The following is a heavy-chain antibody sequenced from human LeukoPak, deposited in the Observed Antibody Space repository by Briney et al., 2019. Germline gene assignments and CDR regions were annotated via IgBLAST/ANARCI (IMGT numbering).Heavy chain of an antibody. D-gene: IGHD2-15*01. CDR3: AKAPVTTCRGAFCYPFDY. J-gene: IGHJ4*02. V-gene: IGHV3-23*01. Sequence: GGSLRLSCAASGFTLSSYAMSWVRQAPGKGLEWVSAISDTGNTYHADSVKGRFTISRDSSKNTLFLQMNRLRPEDAAVYCCAKAPVTTCRGAFCYPFDYWGLGTLVTVSS. CDR1: GFTLSSYA. CDR2: ISDTGNT.